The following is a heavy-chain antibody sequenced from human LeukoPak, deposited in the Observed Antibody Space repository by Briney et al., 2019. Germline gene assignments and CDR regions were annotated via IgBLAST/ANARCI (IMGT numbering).Heavy chain of an antibody. CDR3: ARVGSSWYLGY. J-gene: IGHJ4*02. Sequence: GASVKVSCKASGGTFSSYAISWVRQAPGQGLEWMGRIIPILGIANYAQKFQGRVTITADKSTSTVYMELSSLRSEDTAVYYCARVGSSWYLGYWGQGTLVTVSS. D-gene: IGHD6-13*01. CDR1: GGTFSSYA. V-gene: IGHV1-69*04. CDR2: IIPILGIA.